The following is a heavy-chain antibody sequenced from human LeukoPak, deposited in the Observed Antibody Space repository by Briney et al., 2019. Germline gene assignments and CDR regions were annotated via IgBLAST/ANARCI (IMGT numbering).Heavy chain of an antibody. J-gene: IGHJ6*03. CDR3: AKVRPGYYFMDV. D-gene: IGHD4-17*01. V-gene: IGHV3-74*01. CDR2: INIDGSGT. CDR1: GFTFSSYW. Sequence: PGGSLRLSCAASGFTFSSYWMHWVRHAPGKGLVWVSRINIDGSGTSYADPVKGRFTISRDNAKNTLYLQMNGLRVEDTAVYYCAKVRPGYYFMDVWGKGTTVTVSS.